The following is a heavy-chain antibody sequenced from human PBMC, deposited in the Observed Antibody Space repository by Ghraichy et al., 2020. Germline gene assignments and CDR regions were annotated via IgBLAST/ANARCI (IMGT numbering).Heavy chain of an antibody. J-gene: IGHJ3*02. CDR1: GFTFSSYS. V-gene: IGHV3-48*02. CDR3: ARPNYDSSADDAFDI. Sequence: GGSLRLSCAASGFTFSSYSMNWVRQAPGKGLEWVSYISSSSSTIYYADSVKGRFTISRDNAKNSLYLQMNSLRDEDTAVYYCARPNYDSSADDAFDIWGQGTMVTVSS. D-gene: IGHD3-22*01. CDR2: ISSSSSTI.